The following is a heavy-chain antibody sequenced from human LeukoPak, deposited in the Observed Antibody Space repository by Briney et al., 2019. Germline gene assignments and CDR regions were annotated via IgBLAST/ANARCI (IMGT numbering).Heavy chain of an antibody. D-gene: IGHD5-12*01. V-gene: IGHV4-59*01. J-gene: IGHJ4*02. CDR2: IYYSGST. CDR3: AREGYSGYESPMNYFDY. CDR1: GGSISSYY. Sequence: KPSETLSLTCTVSGGSISSYYWSWIRQPPRKGLEWMGYIYYSGSTNYNPSLKSRVTISVDTSKNQFSLKLSSVTAADTAVYYCAREGYSGYESPMNYFDYWGQGTLVTVSS.